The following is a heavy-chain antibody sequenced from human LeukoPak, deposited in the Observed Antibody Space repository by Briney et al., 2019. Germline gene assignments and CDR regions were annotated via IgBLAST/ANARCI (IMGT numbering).Heavy chain of an antibody. CDR1: GGSISSYY. CDR2: IYYSGST. CDR3: ARERAARLLDY. D-gene: IGHD6-6*01. V-gene: IGHV4-59*01. Sequence: SETLSLTCTVSGGSISSYYWSWIRQPPGKGLEWIGYIYYSGSTNYNPSLKSRVTISVDTSKSQFSLKLSSVTAADTAVYYCARERAARLLDYWGQGTLVTVSS. J-gene: IGHJ4*02.